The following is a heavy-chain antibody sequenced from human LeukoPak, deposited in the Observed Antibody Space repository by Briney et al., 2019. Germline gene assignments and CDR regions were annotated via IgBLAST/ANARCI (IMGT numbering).Heavy chain of an antibody. V-gene: IGHV3-7*01. CDR1: GFTFGSYA. J-gene: IGHJ4*02. Sequence: GGSLRLSCVASGFTFGSYAMTWVRQTPGKGLEWVANIKEDGTEKNLVDSVKGRFAISRDNTKNLLFLEMNNLRGDDTAIYYCVRESRPGGAMGLYHNLDYWGQGTLVTVSS. CDR3: VRESRPGGAMGLYHNLDY. D-gene: IGHD1-1*01. CDR2: IKEDGTEK.